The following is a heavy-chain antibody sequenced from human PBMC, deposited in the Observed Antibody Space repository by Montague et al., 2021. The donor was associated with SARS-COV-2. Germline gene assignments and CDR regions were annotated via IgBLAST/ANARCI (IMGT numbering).Heavy chain of an antibody. V-gene: IGHV4-4*02. CDR1: GGSVSSDNW. Sequence: SETLSLTCTVSGGSVSSDNWCTWVRQPPGKGLEWIGETYHSGTTNYNPSLQSRVTISVDKSRNHLSLNLRSVTAADTAMYYCALPLGGARFDPWGQGILVTVSS. J-gene: IGHJ5*02. D-gene: IGHD1-26*01. CDR2: TYHSGTT. CDR3: ALPLGGARFDP.